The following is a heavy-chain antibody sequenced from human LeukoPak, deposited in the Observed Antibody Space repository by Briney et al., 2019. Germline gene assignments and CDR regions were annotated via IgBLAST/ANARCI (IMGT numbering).Heavy chain of an antibody. CDR2: ISSSGRTI. Sequence: NPGGSLTLSCAASGFTFSDYYMSWIRQAPGKGLEWVSYISSSGRTIYYADPVKRRFTISRDNAKHSLYLQMHSLRGEDTAVYYCARVRTLGSWVGATPGASRAAIYFDYGGQGTLVTVSS. CDR1: GFTFSDYY. CDR3: ARVRTLGSWVGATPGASRAAIYFDY. J-gene: IGHJ4*02. D-gene: IGHD1-26*01. V-gene: IGHV3-11*01.